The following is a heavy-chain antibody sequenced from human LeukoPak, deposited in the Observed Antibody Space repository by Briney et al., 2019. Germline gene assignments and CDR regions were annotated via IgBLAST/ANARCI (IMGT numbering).Heavy chain of an antibody. D-gene: IGHD2-15*01. CDR3: AKGVVVVATYFQH. Sequence: GGFLRLSCAASGFTFDDYAMHWVRQAPGKGLEWVSGISWNSGSIGYADSVKGRFTISRDNSKNTLYLQMNSLRAEDTAVYYCAKGVVVVATYFQHWGQGTLVTVSS. CDR2: ISWNSGSI. J-gene: IGHJ1*01. CDR1: GFTFDDYA. V-gene: IGHV3-9*01.